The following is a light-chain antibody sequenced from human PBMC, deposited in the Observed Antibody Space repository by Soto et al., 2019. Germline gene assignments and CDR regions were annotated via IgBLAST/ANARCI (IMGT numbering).Light chain of an antibody. CDR1: RDVGSD. CDR3: QQSYSRPRT. Sequence: QMTQSPSSLSASVGEKIIITCRASRDVGSDVSWYQQKPGQAPKLLIYAASNLYTGVPSRFSGSRSGTEFTLTISSLQPEDFATYFCQQSYSRPRTFGQGTKVDIK. V-gene: IGKV1-39*01. CDR2: AAS. J-gene: IGKJ1*01.